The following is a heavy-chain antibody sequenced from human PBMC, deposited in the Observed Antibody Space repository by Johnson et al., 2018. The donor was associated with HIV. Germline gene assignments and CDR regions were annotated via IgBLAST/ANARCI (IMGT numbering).Heavy chain of an antibody. CDR2: ISGSGGFT. V-gene: IGHV3-23*04. CDR1: GFTFGNYW. D-gene: IGHD6-19*01. Sequence: VQVVESGGGLVQPGGSLRLSCAASGFTFGNYWMTWVRQAPGKGLEWVSAISGSGGFTYYADSVKGRFTISRDNSKNTLYLQMNSLRAEDTAVYYCAKVSGWYTWGVFDIWGQGTMVTVSS. J-gene: IGHJ3*02. CDR3: AKVSGWYTWGVFDI.